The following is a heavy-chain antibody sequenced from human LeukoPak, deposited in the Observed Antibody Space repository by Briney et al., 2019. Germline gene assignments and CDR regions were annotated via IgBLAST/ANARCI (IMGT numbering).Heavy chain of an antibody. Sequence: SGGSLRLSCAASGFTFSSYGMHWVRQAPGKGLGWVAVIRHDGKHKFYADSVKGRFTISRDNSKNTLYLQMNSLRAEDTAVYYCARDRGSDDPIDYWGQGTPVTVSS. CDR1: GFTFSSYG. CDR3: ARDRGSDDPIDY. V-gene: IGHV3-33*01. J-gene: IGHJ4*02. D-gene: IGHD2-15*01. CDR2: IRHDGKHK.